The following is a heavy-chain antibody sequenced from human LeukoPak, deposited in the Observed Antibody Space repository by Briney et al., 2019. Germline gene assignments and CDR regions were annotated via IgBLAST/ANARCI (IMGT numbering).Heavy chain of an antibody. V-gene: IGHV3-48*04. CDR1: GFTLSSYK. Sequence: GGSLRLSCAASGFTLSSYKMNWVRQAPGKGLEWVSYIRSDSSTIYYAVSVKGRFTISRDNANNSLYLQMNSLRAEDTAVYFCTLVGSYDTLTGFRFPPYFYGMDVWGQGTTVTVSS. J-gene: IGHJ6*02. CDR2: IRSDSSTI. CDR3: TLVGSYDTLTGFRFPPYFYGMDV. D-gene: IGHD3-9*01.